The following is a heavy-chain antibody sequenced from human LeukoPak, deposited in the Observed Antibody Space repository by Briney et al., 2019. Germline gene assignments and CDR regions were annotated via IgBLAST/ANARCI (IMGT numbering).Heavy chain of an antibody. CDR1: GGPFFNFNNYA. Sequence: SVKVSCKTSGGPFFNFNNYAFSWVRQAPGQGLEWMGGIIPDSGTTNYAQKFQDRITVTADESTSTAFLELSSLRSEDTAVYYCASRYHDSAGYYYRTPTDSWGQGTLVTVSS. J-gene: IGHJ4*02. V-gene: IGHV1-69*13. CDR3: ASRYHDSAGYYYRTPTDS. D-gene: IGHD3-22*01. CDR2: IIPDSGTT.